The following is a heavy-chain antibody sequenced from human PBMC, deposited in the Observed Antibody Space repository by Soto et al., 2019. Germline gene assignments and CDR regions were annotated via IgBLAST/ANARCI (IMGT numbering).Heavy chain of an antibody. CDR3: ARVRIAARAYYYDGMDV. CDR1: GGTFSSYA. Sequence: QVQLVQSGAEVKKPGSSVKVSCKASGGTFSSYAISWVRQAPGQGLEWMGGIIPIFGTANYAQKLQVRVTITADESTSTAYMELSSLRSEDTAVYYCARVRIAARAYYYDGMDVWGQGTTVTVSS. J-gene: IGHJ6*02. CDR2: IIPIFGTA. V-gene: IGHV1-69*01. D-gene: IGHD6-6*01.